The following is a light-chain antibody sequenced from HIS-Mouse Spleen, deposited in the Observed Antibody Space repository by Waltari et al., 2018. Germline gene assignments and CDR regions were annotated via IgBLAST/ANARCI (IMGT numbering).Light chain of an antibody. CDR1: KLGDKY. Sequence: SYELTQPPSVSVSPGQTVSITCSGDKLGDKYACWYQQKPGQSPLLVIYQDSKRPSGIPVRFSGSNSGNTATLTISGTQAMDEADYYCQACDSSYSVFGGGTKLTVL. CDR3: QACDSSYSV. CDR2: QDS. V-gene: IGLV3-1*01. J-gene: IGLJ2*01.